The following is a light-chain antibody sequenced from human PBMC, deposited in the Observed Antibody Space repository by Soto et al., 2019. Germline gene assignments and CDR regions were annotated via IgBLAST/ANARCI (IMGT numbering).Light chain of an antibody. CDR1: SSDVGGYNY. CDR3: SSYTSSSTGVV. CDR2: EVS. V-gene: IGLV2-14*01. J-gene: IGLJ2*01. Sequence: LTQPHSVSESPGKTVTISCTGTSSDVGGYNYVSWYQQHPGKAPKLMIYEVSNRPSGVSNRFSGSKSGNTASLTISGLQAEDEADYYCSSYTSSSTGVVFGGGTKLTVL.